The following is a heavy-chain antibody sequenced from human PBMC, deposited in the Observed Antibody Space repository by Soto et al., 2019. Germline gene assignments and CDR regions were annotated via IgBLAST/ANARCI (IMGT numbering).Heavy chain of an antibody. Sequence: LVKVSCKASGGTFSSYAISWVRQAPGQGLEWMGGIIPILGSANYAQKFQDRVTITADESTTTTYMELSSLRSEDAAVYYCASRERVDAFDIWGQGTMVTVSS. CDR3: ASRERVDAFDI. D-gene: IGHD1-26*01. J-gene: IGHJ3*02. CDR2: IIPILGSA. V-gene: IGHV1-69*13. CDR1: GGTFSSYA.